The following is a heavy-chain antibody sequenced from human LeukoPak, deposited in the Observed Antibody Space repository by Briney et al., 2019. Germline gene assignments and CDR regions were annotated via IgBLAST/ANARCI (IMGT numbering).Heavy chain of an antibody. V-gene: IGHV4-34*12. CDR2: IIDTGST. CDR3: ARGLASGYPPIPFDY. D-gene: IGHD3-3*01. Sequence: SETLSLTCAVYGGSFSGYYWSWIRQPPGKGLEWIGEIIDTGSTKYTSSLKSRVTISVDTSKNQFSLGLDSVTAADTAVYYCARGLASGYPPIPFDYWGQGTLVTVSS. J-gene: IGHJ4*02. CDR1: GGSFSGYY.